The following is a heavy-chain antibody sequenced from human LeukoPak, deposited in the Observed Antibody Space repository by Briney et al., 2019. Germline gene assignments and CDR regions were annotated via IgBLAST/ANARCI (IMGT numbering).Heavy chain of an antibody. Sequence: GASVKVSCKASGYTSTSYDINWVRQATGQGLEWMGWMNPNSGNTGYAQKFQGRVIITRNTSISTAYMELNSLRSEDTAVYYCARGTKSGLGESSVGYWGQGTLVTVSS. CDR1: GYTSTSYD. CDR2: MNPNSGNT. J-gene: IGHJ4*02. V-gene: IGHV1-8*01. D-gene: IGHD3-16*01. CDR3: ARGTKSGLGESSVGY.